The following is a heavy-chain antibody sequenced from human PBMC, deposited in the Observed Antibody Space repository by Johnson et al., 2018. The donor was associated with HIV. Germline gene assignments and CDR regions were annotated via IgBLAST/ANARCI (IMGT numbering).Heavy chain of an antibody. CDR1: GFTFSSYG. Sequence: QVQLVESGGGVVQPGRSLRLSCAASGFTFSSYGMHWVRQAPGKGLEWVAVISYDGSNKYYADSVKGRFTISRDNSKNTLYLQMNSLRVDDTAMYYCARGHDDSGYPLEAFDIWGQGTMVSVSS. CDR2: ISYDGSNK. D-gene: IGHD3-22*01. V-gene: IGHV3-30*03. J-gene: IGHJ3*02. CDR3: ARGHDDSGYPLEAFDI.